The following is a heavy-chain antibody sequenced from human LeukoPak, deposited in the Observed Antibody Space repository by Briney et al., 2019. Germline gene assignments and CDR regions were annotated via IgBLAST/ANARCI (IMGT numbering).Heavy chain of an antibody. D-gene: IGHD3-22*01. J-gene: IGHJ4*02. Sequence: ASVKVSCKASGGTFSSYAISWVRQAPGQGLEWMGGIIPIFGTANNAQKFQGRVTITADESTSRAYMELSSLRSEDTAVYYCASWDSSGYYLDYWGQGTLVTVSS. V-gene: IGHV1-69*13. CDR1: GGTFSSYA. CDR2: IIPIFGTA. CDR3: ASWDSSGYYLDY.